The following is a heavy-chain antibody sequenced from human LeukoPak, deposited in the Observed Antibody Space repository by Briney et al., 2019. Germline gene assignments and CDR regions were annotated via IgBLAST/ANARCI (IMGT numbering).Heavy chain of an antibody. CDR2: IYTSGST. CDR3: ARGGAGIAFYYYYMGV. Sequence: SEALSLTCTVSGGSISSGSYYWSWIRQPAGKGLEWIGRIYTSGSTNYNPSLKSRVTISVDTSKNQFSLKLSSVTAADTAVYYCARGGAGIAFYYYYMGVWGKGTTVTVSS. J-gene: IGHJ6*03. D-gene: IGHD6-13*01. CDR1: GGSISSGSYY. V-gene: IGHV4-61*02.